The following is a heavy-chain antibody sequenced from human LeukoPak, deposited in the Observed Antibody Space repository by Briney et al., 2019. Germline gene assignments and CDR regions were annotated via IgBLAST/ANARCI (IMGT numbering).Heavy chain of an antibody. D-gene: IGHD3-16*01. Sequence: GGSLRLSCVDSAFNFSGNYMTWVRQAPGKGLECVSAIGGTTYYADSVKGRFTISRDNPKSTLYLQMHSLRAEDTAVYYCAREISRFGIWGQGTLVTVSS. V-gene: IGHV3-66*01. J-gene: IGHJ4*02. CDR2: IGGTT. CDR3: AREISRFGI. CDR1: AFNFSGNY.